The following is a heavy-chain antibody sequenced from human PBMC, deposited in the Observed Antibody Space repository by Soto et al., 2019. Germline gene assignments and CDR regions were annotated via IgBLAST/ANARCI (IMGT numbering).Heavy chain of an antibody. V-gene: IGHV4-4*02. CDR2: IYHSGTT. CDR3: AKEVVVVPGAIRGYGLDV. Sequence: SETLSLTCAVYGGSISSPNWWSWVRQSPGKGLEWSGEIYHSGTTNYNPSLKSRVTISLEKSKNQFSLKMTSVTAADTAMYYCAKEVVVVPGAIRGYGLDVWGPGTTVTVSS. D-gene: IGHD2-2*02. CDR1: GGSISSPNW. J-gene: IGHJ6*02.